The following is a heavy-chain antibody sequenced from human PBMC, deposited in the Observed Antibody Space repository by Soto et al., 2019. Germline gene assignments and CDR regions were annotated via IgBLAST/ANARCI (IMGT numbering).Heavy chain of an antibody. CDR2: IYYSGST. J-gene: IGHJ6*02. D-gene: IGHD2-21*01. Sequence: PSETLSLTCTVSGGSISSYYWNWLRQPPGKGLEWIGYIYYSGSTTYNPSLKSRVTISVDTSKNQFSLKLSSVTAADTAVYYCASAHSLDVWGQGTTVTVSS. V-gene: IGHV4-59*13. CDR1: GGSISSYY. CDR3: ASAHSLDV.